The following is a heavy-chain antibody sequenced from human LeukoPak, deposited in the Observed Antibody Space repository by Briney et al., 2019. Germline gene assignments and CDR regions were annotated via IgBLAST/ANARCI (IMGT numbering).Heavy chain of an antibody. CDR2: IKQDGSEK. J-gene: IGHJ3*02. CDR3: ARRQCSSISCYYAFDI. Sequence: VGSLRLSCAASGFTFSSYWMSWVRQAPGKGLEWVANIKQDGSEKYYVDSLKGRFTISRDNAKNSLYLQMNSLGAEDTAVYYCARRQCSSISCYYAFDIWGQGTMVTVSS. D-gene: IGHD2-2*01. V-gene: IGHV3-7*01. CDR1: GFTFSSYW.